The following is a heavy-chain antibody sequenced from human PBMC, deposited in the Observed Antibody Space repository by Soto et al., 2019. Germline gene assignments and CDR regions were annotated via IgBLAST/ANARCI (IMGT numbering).Heavy chain of an antibody. D-gene: IGHD1-1*01. CDR3: ARDLHGTYYYDS. CDR2: TYYRSKWHT. Sequence: QLQLQESGPGLVKPSQTLSLTCDISGDSVSSTSSIWNWIRQSPSRGLEWLGRTYYRSKWHTDYAVSVRGRITIHPDTPKNQFFLQLSSVTPDDTAVYFCARDLHGTYYYDSWGQGTLVTVSS. J-gene: IGHJ4*02. CDR1: GDSVSSTSSI. V-gene: IGHV6-1*01.